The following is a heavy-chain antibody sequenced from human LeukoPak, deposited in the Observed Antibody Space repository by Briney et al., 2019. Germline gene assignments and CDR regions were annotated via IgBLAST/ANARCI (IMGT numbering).Heavy chain of an antibody. Sequence: PGGSLRLSCAASGFPFSRYWMSWVRQAPGKGLEWVANIKPDGSEKHYVDSVKGRFTFSRDNAKNSLYLQMNGLRAEDMAVYYCARDLDRYSTPNWFDPWGQGTLVTVSS. V-gene: IGHV3-7*01. J-gene: IGHJ5*02. CDR1: GFPFSRYW. CDR3: ARDLDRYSTPNWFDP. CDR2: IKPDGSEK. D-gene: IGHD6-13*01.